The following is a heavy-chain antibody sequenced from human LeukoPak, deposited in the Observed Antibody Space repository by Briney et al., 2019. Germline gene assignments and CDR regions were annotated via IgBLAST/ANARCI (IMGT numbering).Heavy chain of an antibody. CDR3: ARSGDYDILTGYYIYFDY. V-gene: IGHV4-59*01. CDR1: GGSISSYY. J-gene: IGHJ4*02. Sequence: SETLSLTCTVSGGSISSYYWSWIRQPPGKGLEWIGYIYYSGSTNYNPSLKSRVTISVDTSKNQLSLKLSSVTAADTAVYYCARSGDYDILTGYYIYFDYWGQGTLVTVSS. D-gene: IGHD3-9*01. CDR2: IYYSGST.